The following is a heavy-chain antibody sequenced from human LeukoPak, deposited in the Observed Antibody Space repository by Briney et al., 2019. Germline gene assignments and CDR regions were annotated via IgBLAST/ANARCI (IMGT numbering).Heavy chain of an antibody. D-gene: IGHD3-22*01. V-gene: IGHV3-20*04. Sequence: GGSLRLSCAASGFTFDDYGMSWVRQAPGKGLEWVSGINWNGGSTGYADSVKGRFTISRDNGKNSLYLQMNSLRAEDTAVYYCARKGYYASSGYLGYFQHWGQGTLVTVSS. CDR2: INWNGGST. J-gene: IGHJ1*01. CDR1: GFTFDDYG. CDR3: ARKGYYASSGYLGYFQH.